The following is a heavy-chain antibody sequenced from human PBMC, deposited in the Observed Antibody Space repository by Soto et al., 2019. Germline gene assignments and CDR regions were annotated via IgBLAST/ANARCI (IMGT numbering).Heavy chain of an antibody. V-gene: IGHV1-69*13. CDR1: GGTFSSYA. CDR3: AMGPRAAAGMSDY. Sequence: ASVKVSCKASGGTFSSYAISWVRQAPGQGLEWMGGIIPIFGTANYAQKFQGRVTITAGESTSTAYMELSSLRSEDTAVYYCAMGPRAAAGMSDYWGQGTLVTVSS. J-gene: IGHJ4*02. CDR2: IIPIFGTA. D-gene: IGHD6-13*01.